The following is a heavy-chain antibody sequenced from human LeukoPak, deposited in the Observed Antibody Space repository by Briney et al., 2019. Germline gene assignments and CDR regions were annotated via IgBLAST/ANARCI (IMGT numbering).Heavy chain of an antibody. CDR1: GYTFTGYY. CDR3: ARNSPDSSDYYISYYSYMDV. V-gene: IGHV1-2*02. J-gene: IGHJ6*03. Sequence: ASVKVSCKASGYTFTGYYMHWVRQAPGQGLEWMGWINPNSGGTNYAQKFQGRVTMTRDMSTSTVYMELSSLRSEDTAVYYCARNSPDSSDYYISYYSYMDVWGKGTTVTVSS. D-gene: IGHD3-22*01. CDR2: INPNSGGT.